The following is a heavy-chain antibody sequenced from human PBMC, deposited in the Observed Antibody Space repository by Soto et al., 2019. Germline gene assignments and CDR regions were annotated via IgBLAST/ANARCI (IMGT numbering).Heavy chain of an antibody. CDR2: MNPNSGNT. D-gene: IGHD1-26*01. J-gene: IGHJ2*01. CDR1: GYTFTSYD. Sequence: ASVKVSCKASGYTFTSYDINWVRQATGQGLEWMGWMNPNSGNTGYAQKFQGRVTMTRNMSISTAYMELSSLRSEDTAVYYCAAALEWELGFQDLWGRGPLVTVSS. V-gene: IGHV1-8*01. CDR3: AAALEWELGFQDL.